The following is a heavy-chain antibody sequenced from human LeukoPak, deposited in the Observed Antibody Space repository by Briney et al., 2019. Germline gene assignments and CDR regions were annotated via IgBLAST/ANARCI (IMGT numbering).Heavy chain of an antibody. CDR1: GGSFSGYY. CDR3: ARGYRRIAVAGTVWFAP. V-gene: IGHV4-34*01. Sequence: SETLSLTCAVYGGSFSGYYWSWIRQPPGKGLEWIGEINRSGSTNYNPSLKSRVTISVDTSKNQFSLKLSSVTAADTAVYYCARGYRRIAVAGTVWFAPWGQGTLVTVSS. CDR2: INRSGST. D-gene: IGHD6-19*01. J-gene: IGHJ5*02.